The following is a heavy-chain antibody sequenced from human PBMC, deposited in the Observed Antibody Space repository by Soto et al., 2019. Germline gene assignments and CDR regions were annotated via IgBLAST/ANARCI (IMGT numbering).Heavy chain of an antibody. CDR3: ERGGILWFGGSRYYYDMDV. V-gene: IGHV3-33*01. CDR1: GFTFSSYG. Sequence: GGSLRLSCAASGFTFSSYGMHWVRQATGKGLEWVAVISYDGSKKYYADSVKGRFTISRDNSKNTLYLQMNSLRAEDTAVYYCERGGILWFGGSRYYYDMDVLCQGTMVNVFS. D-gene: IGHD3-10*01. CDR2: ISYDGSKK. J-gene: IGHJ6*01.